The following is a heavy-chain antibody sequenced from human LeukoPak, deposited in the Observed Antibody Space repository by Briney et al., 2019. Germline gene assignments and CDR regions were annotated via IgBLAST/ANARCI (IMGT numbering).Heavy chain of an antibody. CDR1: GFTFSSYE. D-gene: IGHD2-15*01. J-gene: IGHJ4*02. V-gene: IGHV3-48*03. CDR2: VSSSGRTI. Sequence: GGSLRLSCAAAGFTFSSYEMNWVRQAPGKGLEWVSYVSSSGRTIYYADSVKGRFTISRDNAQNSLYLQMNSLRAEDTAVYYCARATRGVASDFDYWGQGTLVTVSS. CDR3: ARATRGVASDFDY.